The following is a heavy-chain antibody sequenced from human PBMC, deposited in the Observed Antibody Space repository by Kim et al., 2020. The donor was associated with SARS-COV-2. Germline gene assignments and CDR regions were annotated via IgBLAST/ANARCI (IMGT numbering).Heavy chain of an antibody. V-gene: IGHV4-59*01. J-gene: IGHJ4*02. CDR1: GGSISSYY. D-gene: IGHD3-10*01. Sequence: SETLSLTCTVSGGSISSYYWSWIRQPPGKGLEWIGYIYYSGSTNYNPSLKSRVTISVDTSKNQFSLKLSSVTAADTAVYYCAARGSGSYPTTYFDYWGQGTLVTVSP. CDR3: AARGSGSYPTTYFDY. CDR2: IYYSGST.